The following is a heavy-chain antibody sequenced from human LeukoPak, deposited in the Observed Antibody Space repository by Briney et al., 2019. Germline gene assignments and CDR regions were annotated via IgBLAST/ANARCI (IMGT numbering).Heavy chain of an antibody. CDR1: GFAFSSYW. CDR3: ARLLSPAPFDS. V-gene: IGHV3-74*01. Sequence: GGSLRLSCAASGFAFSSYWMHWVRQAPGKGLVWVSRINSDGYSTNSADSVKGRFTISRDNTKNTLYLQMNSLRAEDTAMYYCARLLSPAPFDSWGQGTLVTVSS. J-gene: IGHJ4*02. CDR2: INSDGYST. D-gene: IGHD3-10*01.